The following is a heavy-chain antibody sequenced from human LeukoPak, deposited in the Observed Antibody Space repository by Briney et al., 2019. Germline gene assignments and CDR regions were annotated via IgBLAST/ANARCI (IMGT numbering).Heavy chain of an antibody. CDR2: INEDGTDS. D-gene: IGHD3-22*01. J-gene: IGHJ4*02. CDR1: GFTFRGHW. CDR3: VREGYYDSSGYLGVFDY. Sequence: GGSLRLSCTASGFTFRGHWIHWVRQAPGMGLVWVSRINEDGTDSMYADSVKGRFTISRDNAKNSVYLQMKSLRAEDTAVYYCVREGYYDSSGYLGVFDYWGQGTLVTVSS. V-gene: IGHV3-74*03.